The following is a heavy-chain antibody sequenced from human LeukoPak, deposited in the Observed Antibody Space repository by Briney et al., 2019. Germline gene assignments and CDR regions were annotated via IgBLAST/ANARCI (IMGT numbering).Heavy chain of an antibody. CDR3: ARKESLRYFDWLPDY. CDR2: IRYNGSNK. D-gene: IGHD3-9*01. Sequence: GGSLRLSCAASGFTFSSYGMHWVRQAPGKGLEWVAFIRYNGSNKYYADSVKGRFTISRDNSKNTLYLQMNSLRAEDTAVYYCARKESLRYFDWLPDYWGQGTLVTVSS. V-gene: IGHV3-30*02. CDR1: GFTFSSYG. J-gene: IGHJ4*02.